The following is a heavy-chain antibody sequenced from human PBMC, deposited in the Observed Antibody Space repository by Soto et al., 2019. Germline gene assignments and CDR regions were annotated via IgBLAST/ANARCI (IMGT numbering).Heavy chain of an antibody. CDR3: ARDPRAATPSEYFQQ. Sequence: ASVKVSCKASGYTFTSYYMHWVRQAPGQGLEWMGIINPSGGSTSYAQKFQGRVTMTRDTSTSTVYMELSSLRSEDTAVYYCARDPRAATPSEYFQQWGQGNLVTVYS. J-gene: IGHJ1*01. CDR1: GYTFTSYY. V-gene: IGHV1-46*01. D-gene: IGHD2-15*01. CDR2: INPSGGST.